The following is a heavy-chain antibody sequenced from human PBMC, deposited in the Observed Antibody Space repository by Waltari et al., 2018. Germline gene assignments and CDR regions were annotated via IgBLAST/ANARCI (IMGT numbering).Heavy chain of an antibody. J-gene: IGHJ5*02. CDR2: ISTSGST. D-gene: IGHD2-15*01. CDR1: GGAISSGNYF. Sequence: QVQLQESGPGLVKPSQTLSITCTVSGGAISSGNYFWSWIRQPAGKVLERIGRISTSGSTSYNPSLKSRVTISIYTSKNQFSRKVNSVTAADTAVYYWARGGGIVVVAMYWFDPWGQGTLVTVSS. CDR3: ARGGGIVVVAMYWFDP. V-gene: IGHV4-61*02.